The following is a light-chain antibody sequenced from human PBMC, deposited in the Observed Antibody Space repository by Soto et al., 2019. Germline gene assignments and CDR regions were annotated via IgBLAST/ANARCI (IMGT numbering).Light chain of an antibody. V-gene: IGKV1-9*01. CDR1: QGISSY. CDR3: QQLNSYPFT. Sequence: DIQLTQSPSFLSASVGDRVTITFRASQGISSYLAWYQQKPGKAPKLLIYAASTLQSGVPSRCSGSGSGTEFTLTISSLQPEDFATYYCQQLNSYPFTFGPGNKVDSK. CDR2: AAS. J-gene: IGKJ3*01.